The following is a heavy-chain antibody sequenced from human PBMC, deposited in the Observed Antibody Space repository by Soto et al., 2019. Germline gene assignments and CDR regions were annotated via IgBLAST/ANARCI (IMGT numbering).Heavy chain of an antibody. V-gene: IGHV3-30*18. CDR3: AKKDTDSSGWYYEDYYMDV. CDR2: ISYDGSNK. J-gene: IGHJ6*03. D-gene: IGHD6-19*01. Sequence: GGSLRLSCAASGFTFSSYGMHWVRQAPGKGLEWVAVISYDGSNKYYADSVKGRFTISRDNSKNTLYLQMNSLRAEDTAVYYCAKKDTDSSGWYYEDYYMDVWGKGTTVTVSS. CDR1: GFTFSSYG.